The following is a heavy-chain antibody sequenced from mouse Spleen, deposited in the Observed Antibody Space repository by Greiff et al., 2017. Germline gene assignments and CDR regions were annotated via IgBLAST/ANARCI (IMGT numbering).Heavy chain of an antibody. CDR3: ARRDGSSWFAY. CDR2: ISNLAYSI. CDR1: GFTFSDYG. Sequence: EVQVVESGGGLVKPGGSLKLSCAASGFTFSDYGMAWVRQAPGKGPEWVAFISNLAYSIYYADTVTGRFTISRENAKNTLYLEMSSLRSEDTAMYYCARRDGSSWFAYWGQGTLVTVSA. V-gene: IGHV5-15*01. J-gene: IGHJ3*01. D-gene: IGHD1-1*01.